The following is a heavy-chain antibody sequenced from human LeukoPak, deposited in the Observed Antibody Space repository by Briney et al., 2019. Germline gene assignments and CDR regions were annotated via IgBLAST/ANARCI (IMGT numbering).Heavy chain of an antibody. V-gene: IGHV4-59*08. Sequence: SETLSLTCSVSSGSMSSYYWIWIRQPPGKGLEWIGYIYYTGSTTYNPSFKSRVTISVDTSKNQFSLKLRSVTASDTSMYYCARHENWGWSLGDGFDIWGRGTMVTVSS. J-gene: IGHJ3*02. CDR2: IYYTGST. CDR1: SGSMSSYY. D-gene: IGHD7-27*01. CDR3: ARHENWGWSLGDGFDI.